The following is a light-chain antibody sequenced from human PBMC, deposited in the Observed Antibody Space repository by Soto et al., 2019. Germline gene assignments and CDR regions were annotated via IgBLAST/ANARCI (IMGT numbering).Light chain of an antibody. J-gene: IGKJ4*01. V-gene: IGKV3-11*01. CDR3: QQRSNWLT. CDR2: GAS. CDR1: QSVSSN. Sequence: VLTQSPATLSFSPGERATLSCRASQSVSSNLAWYQQKPGQAPRLLIYGASTRATGIPARFSGSGSGTDFTLTISSLEPEDFAVYYCQQRSNWLTFGGGTKVDIK.